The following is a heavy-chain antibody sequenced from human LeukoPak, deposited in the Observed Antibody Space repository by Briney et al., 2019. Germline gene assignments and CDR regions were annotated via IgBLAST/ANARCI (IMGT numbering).Heavy chain of an antibody. CDR2: IYYSGST. CDR3: ARSGHYGDYEVDY. Sequence: SETLSLTCTVSGGSISSGDYYWSWIRQPPGKGLEWIGYIYYSGSTYYNPSLKSRVTISVDTSKNQLSLKLSSVTAADTAVYHCARSGHYGDYEVDYWGQGTLVTVSS. J-gene: IGHJ4*02. D-gene: IGHD4-17*01. CDR1: GGSISSGDYY. V-gene: IGHV4-30-4*01.